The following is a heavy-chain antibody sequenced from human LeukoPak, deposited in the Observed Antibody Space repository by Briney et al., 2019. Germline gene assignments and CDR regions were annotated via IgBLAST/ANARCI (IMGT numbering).Heavy chain of an antibody. CDR2: ISYDGSNK. Sequence: GGSLRLSCAASGFTFSSYAMHWVRQAPGKGLEWVAVISYDGSNKYYADSVKGRFTISRDNSKNTLYLQMNSLRAEDTAVYYCARAHVAIFGVVEHFDYWGQGTLVTVSS. D-gene: IGHD3-3*01. V-gene: IGHV3-30-3*01. J-gene: IGHJ4*02. CDR1: GFTFSSYA. CDR3: ARAHVAIFGVVEHFDY.